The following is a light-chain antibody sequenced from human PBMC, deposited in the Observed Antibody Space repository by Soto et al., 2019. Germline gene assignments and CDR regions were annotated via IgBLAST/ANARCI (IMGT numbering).Light chain of an antibody. CDR2: GAS. J-gene: IGKJ1*01. Sequence: EIVLTQSPGTLSLSPGERATLSCRASQSVRSGYLAWYQQKPGQAPGLLIYGASSRATGIPDRFSGSGSGTDFTLTISRLEPEDFAVYYCQQYGSSPRTFGQGTKVEIK. V-gene: IGKV3-20*01. CDR1: QSVRSGY. CDR3: QQYGSSPRT.